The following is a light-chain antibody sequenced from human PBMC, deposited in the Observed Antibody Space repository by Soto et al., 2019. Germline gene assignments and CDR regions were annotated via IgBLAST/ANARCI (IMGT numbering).Light chain of an antibody. J-gene: IGKJ3*01. V-gene: IGKV3-15*01. Sequence: EIVITHSPATLSVSPGERATLSCRASHSVSSNLALYQQKPGQAPRLLIYGASTRATGIPARFSGSGSGTEFTLTISSLQSEDFAVYYCQHYNKLPPTFGPGTKVDIK. CDR1: HSVSSN. CDR3: QHYNKLPPT. CDR2: GAS.